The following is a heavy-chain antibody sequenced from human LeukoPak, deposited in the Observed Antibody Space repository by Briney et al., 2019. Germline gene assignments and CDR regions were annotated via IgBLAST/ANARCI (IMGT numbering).Heavy chain of an antibody. Sequence: GGSLRLSCAASGFTVSSNYMSWVRQAPGKGLEWVSVIYSGGSTYYADSVKGRFTISRDNSKNTLYLQMNSLRAEDTAVYYCAREEDCSGGSCYRGPVQHWGQDTLVTVSS. D-gene: IGHD2-15*01. CDR1: GFTVSSNY. CDR3: AREEDCSGGSCYRGPVQH. CDR2: IYSGGST. V-gene: IGHV3-66*01. J-gene: IGHJ1*01.